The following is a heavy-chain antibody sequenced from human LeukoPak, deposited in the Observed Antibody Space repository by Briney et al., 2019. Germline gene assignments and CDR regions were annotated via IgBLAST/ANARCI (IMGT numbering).Heavy chain of an antibody. CDR3: AKEAPERGSYAFDM. CDR2: TSYDGSSE. CDR1: AFSFSSYG. Sequence: GGSLRLSCAGSAFSFSSYGMHWVRQAPGKGLEWVAITSYDGSSEYCADSVKGRFTISRDNSKNTLYLQMNSLRSADTGVYYCAKEAPERGSYAFDMWGQGTMVTVSS. J-gene: IGHJ3*02. V-gene: IGHV3-30*18. D-gene: IGHD3-16*01.